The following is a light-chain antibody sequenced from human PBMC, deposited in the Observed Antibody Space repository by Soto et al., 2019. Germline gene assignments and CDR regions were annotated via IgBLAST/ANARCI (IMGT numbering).Light chain of an antibody. V-gene: IGKV3-20*01. CDR3: QQYGSSRLT. Sequence: EIVLTQSPGTLSLSPGERATLSCRASQSVSNSYLAWYQQRPGQAPRLLIHGASIRATGIPDRFSGSGSGTDFTLTISRLEPEDFAVYYCQQYGSSRLTFGGGTAVES. CDR1: QSVSNSY. J-gene: IGKJ4*01. CDR2: GAS.